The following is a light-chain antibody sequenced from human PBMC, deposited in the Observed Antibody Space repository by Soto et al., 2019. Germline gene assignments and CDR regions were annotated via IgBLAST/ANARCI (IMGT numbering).Light chain of an antibody. CDR2: AAS. V-gene: IGKV1-12*01. CDR3: QQANSFPIT. CDR1: QGISNW. J-gene: IGKJ5*01. Sequence: DIQMTQSPSSVSASVGDRVTIVCRASQGISNWLAWYQQKPGKAPKVLIYAASSLQSGVPSRFSGSGSGTDFTLTISSRQPEDFATYYCQQANSFPITFGQGTRLEIK.